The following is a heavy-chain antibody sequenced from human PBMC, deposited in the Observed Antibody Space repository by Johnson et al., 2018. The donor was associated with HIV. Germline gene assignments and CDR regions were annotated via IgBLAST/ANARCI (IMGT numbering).Heavy chain of an antibody. CDR3: SRDCSYGSNDAFDI. CDR2: ISWNGGDT. D-gene: IGHD5-18*01. V-gene: IGHV3-20*04. Sequence: VQLVESGGGLVQRGGSLRLSCAASGFIFDDYGLTWVRQAPGKGLEWVSGISWNGGDTGYADSVRGRFTISRDNAKNSLYLQTNSLRVEATAFYYCSRDCSYGSNDAFDIWGQGTMVTVSS. CDR1: GFIFDDYG. J-gene: IGHJ3*02.